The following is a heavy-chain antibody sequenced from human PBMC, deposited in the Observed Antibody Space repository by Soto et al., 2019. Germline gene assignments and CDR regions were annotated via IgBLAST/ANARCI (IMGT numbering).Heavy chain of an antibody. V-gene: IGHV3-48*02. Sequence: GGSLRLSCAASGFTFSSYSMNWVRQAPGKGLEWVSYISSSSSTIYYADSVKGRFTISRDNAKNSLYLQMNSLRDEDTAVYYCARDFWEDYYDSSAPIGGFDYWGQGTLVTVSS. CDR1: GFTFSSYS. J-gene: IGHJ4*02. CDR2: ISSSSSTI. D-gene: IGHD3-22*01. CDR3: ARDFWEDYYDSSAPIGGFDY.